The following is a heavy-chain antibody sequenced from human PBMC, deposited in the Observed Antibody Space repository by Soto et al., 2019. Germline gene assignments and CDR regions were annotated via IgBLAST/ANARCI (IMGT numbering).Heavy chain of an antibody. Sequence: NLYCKTAGYTYTIDLSGWRRKKKEQWLEWMGWISAYNGNTNYAQKLQGRVTMTTDTSTSTAYMELRSLRSDDTAVYYCARDRSEGRRYDDNRFCNTVMAFLGKGTTV. CDR2: ISAYNGNT. V-gene: IGHV1-18*01. CDR1: GYTYTIDL. CDR3: ARDRSEGRRYDDNRFCNTVMAF. J-gene: IGHJ6*01. D-gene: IGHD3-16*02.